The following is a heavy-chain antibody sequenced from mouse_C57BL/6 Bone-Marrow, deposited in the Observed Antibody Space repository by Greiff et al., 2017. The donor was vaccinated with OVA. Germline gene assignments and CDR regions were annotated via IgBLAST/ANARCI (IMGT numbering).Heavy chain of an antibody. Sequence: EVMLVESEGGLVQPGSSMKLSCTASGFTFSDYYMAWVRQVPEKGLEWVANINYDGSSTYYLDSLKSRFIISRDNAKNILYLQMSSLKSEDTATYYCARENAGLRRVYWYFDVWGTGTTVTVSS. D-gene: IGHD2-4*01. V-gene: IGHV5-16*01. CDR3: ARENAGLRRVYWYFDV. CDR2: INYDGSST. CDR1: GFTFSDYY. J-gene: IGHJ1*03.